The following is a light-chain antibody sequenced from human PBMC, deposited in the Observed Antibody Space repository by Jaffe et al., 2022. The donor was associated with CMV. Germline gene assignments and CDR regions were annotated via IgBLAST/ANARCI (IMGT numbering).Light chain of an antibody. CDR1: QAISSS. CDR3: QQYHSTPRT. V-gene: IGKV1-NL1*01. Sequence: DIQMTQSPSSLSASVGDRVTITCRATQAISSSLAWYQQKAGIAPKLLLFAASRLQGGVPSRFSGSGSGTDYTLTISSLQPEDFATYFCQQYHSTPRTFGQGTKVEVK. CDR2: AAS. J-gene: IGKJ1*01.